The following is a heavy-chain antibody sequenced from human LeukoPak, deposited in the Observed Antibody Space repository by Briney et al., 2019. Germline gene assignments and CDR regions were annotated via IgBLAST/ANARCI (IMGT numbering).Heavy chain of an antibody. CDR1: GYTFTDYY. Sequence: GASVKVSCKASGYTFTDYYMHWVRQAPGQGLEWLGRINPYNGDTNYAQRFQGRVTMTRDTSITTAYMELSRLTYDDTAVYYCATGLSEEGNNWFDPWGQGTLVTVSS. D-gene: IGHD2/OR15-2a*01. CDR2: INPYNGDT. V-gene: IGHV1-2*06. CDR3: ATGLSEEGNNWFDP. J-gene: IGHJ5*02.